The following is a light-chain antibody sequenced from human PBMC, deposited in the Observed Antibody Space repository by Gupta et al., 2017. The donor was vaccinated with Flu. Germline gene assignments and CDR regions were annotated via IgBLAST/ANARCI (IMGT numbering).Light chain of an antibody. CDR2: KAS. CDR3: QQEYT. Sequence: DIQMTQSPSTLSASVGDRVTITCRASQSIRSWLAWYQQKPGKAPKLLIYKASSLESGGPSRFSGSGSGTEFTLTISSLQPDDFATYYGQQEYTFGQGTKLEIK. V-gene: IGKV1-5*03. CDR1: QSIRSW. J-gene: IGKJ2*01.